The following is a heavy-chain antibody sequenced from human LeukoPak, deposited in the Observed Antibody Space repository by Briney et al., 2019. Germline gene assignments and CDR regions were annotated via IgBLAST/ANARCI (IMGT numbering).Heavy chain of an antibody. CDR2: IRYDGSNE. D-gene: IGHD5-12*01. CDR3: AKDGYDDSFDY. CDR1: GFTFSGSV. J-gene: IGHJ4*02. Sequence: GGSLRLSCEASGFTFSGSVMHWVRQAPGGGLQWVALIRYDGSNEDYADSVKGRFTVSRDNSKKTLYLQMNSLTGEDTAVYYCAKDGYDDSFDYWGRGTMVTVSS. V-gene: IGHV3-30*02.